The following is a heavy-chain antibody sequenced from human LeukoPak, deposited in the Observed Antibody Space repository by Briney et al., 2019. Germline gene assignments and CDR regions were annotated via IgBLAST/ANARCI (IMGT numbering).Heavy chain of an antibody. V-gene: IGHV3-66*01. CDR2: IYDGGTT. CDR3: ARDWTTTYPSYPHYFDY. J-gene: IGHJ4*01. CDR1: GFTVSSNF. Sequence: GESLRLSCAASGFTVSSNFMSWVRQAPGKGLEWVSLIYDGGTTYYADSVKGRFTISRDDSKSTLYLQMNSLRAEDTAVYYCARDWTTTYPSYPHYFDYWGHGTLVTVSS. D-gene: IGHD2/OR15-2a*01.